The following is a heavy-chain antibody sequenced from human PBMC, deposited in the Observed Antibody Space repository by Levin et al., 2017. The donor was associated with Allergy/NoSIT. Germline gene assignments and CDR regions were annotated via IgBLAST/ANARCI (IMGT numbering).Heavy chain of an antibody. D-gene: IGHD7-27*01. V-gene: IGHV3-23*01. CDR2: VNGNGGST. J-gene: IGHJ3*01. CDR1: GLTFSSYA. Sequence: GGSLRLSCAASGLTFSSYAMSWVRQAPGKGLEWVANVNGNGGSTNYADSVQGRFIISRDNFKDMLYLEMNRLRVDDTAVFYCAKRGPGLAFDGWGQGTMVTVSS. CDR3: AKRGPGLAFDG.